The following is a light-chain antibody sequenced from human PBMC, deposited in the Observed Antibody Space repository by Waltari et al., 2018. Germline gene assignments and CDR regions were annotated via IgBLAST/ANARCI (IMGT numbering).Light chain of an antibody. CDR1: QRVSSSY. V-gene: IGKV3-20*01. CDR3: QQYGSSPALT. Sequence: EIVLTQSPGTLSLSPGERATLSCRASQRVSSSYLAWYQQKPGQAPRLRIYGASSRATGSPDRFSGSGSGTDFTLTISRLEPEDFAVYYCQQYGSSPALTFGGGTKVEIK. CDR2: GAS. J-gene: IGKJ4*01.